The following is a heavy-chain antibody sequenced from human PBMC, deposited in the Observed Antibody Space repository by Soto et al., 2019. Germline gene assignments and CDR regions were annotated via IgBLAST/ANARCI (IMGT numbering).Heavy chain of an antibody. V-gene: IGHV1-69*01. CDR3: ARSQGSSTSLEIYYYYDYGMDV. D-gene: IGHD2-2*01. CDR1: GGTFSSYA. CDR2: IIPISETT. J-gene: IGHJ6*02. Sequence: QVQLVQSGAEVKKPGSSVKVSCKASGGTFSSYAISWVRQAPGQGLEWMGGIIPISETTNYAQKFQGRDTIPAHESKTTAYMELSSLRSEDTAVYYCARSQGSSTSLEIYYYYDYGMDVWGQGTRVTVSS.